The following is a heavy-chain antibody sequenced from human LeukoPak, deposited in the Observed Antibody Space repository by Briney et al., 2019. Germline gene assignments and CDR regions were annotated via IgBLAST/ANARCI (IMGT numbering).Heavy chain of an antibody. CDR1: GFTFSSYA. V-gene: IGHV3-23*01. D-gene: IGHD3-10*01. J-gene: IGHJ4*02. Sequence: GGPLRLSCAASGFTFSSYAMSWVRQAPGKGLEWVSGISGSGGSTYYADSVKGRFTISRDNSKNTLYLQMNSLSAEDTAVYYCAKHGSGSYAIYYFDYWGQGTLVTVSS. CDR2: ISGSGGST. CDR3: AKHGSGSYAIYYFDY.